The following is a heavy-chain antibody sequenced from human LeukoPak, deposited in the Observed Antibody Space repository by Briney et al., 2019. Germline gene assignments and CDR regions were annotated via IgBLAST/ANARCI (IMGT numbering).Heavy chain of an antibody. J-gene: IGHJ4*02. D-gene: IGHD3-10*01. CDR3: AAESFHY. CDR1: GFTFSRFA. Sequence: GGSLRLSCAVSGFTFSRFAMNWVRQAPGKGLEWVSIISNSGTITSYADSVKGRFTISRDNSKNTVYLQMSSLRAEDTALYYCAAESFHYWGQGTLVAVSS. CDR2: ISNSGTIT. V-gene: IGHV3-23*01.